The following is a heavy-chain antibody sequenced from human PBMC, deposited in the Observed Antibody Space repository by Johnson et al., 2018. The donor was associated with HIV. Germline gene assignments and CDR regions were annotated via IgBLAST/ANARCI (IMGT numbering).Heavy chain of an antibody. V-gene: IGHV3-30*02. CDR1: GFTFSSYG. J-gene: IGHJ3*02. Sequence: QVQLVESGGGVVQPGGSLRLSCAASGFTFSSYGMHWVRQAPGKGLEWVAFIRYDGRNKYYDESVKGRFTISRDNSKNTLYLQMNSLRAEDTAVYYCAKGGITMAPDAFDIWGQWTMVTVSS. D-gene: IGHD3-10*01. CDR2: IRYDGRNK. CDR3: AKGGITMAPDAFDI.